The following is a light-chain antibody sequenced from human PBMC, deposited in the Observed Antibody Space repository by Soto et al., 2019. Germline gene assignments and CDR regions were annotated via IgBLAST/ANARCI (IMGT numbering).Light chain of an antibody. CDR2: RDS. CDR3: QVWDSNTGV. CDR1: NIGTKN. V-gene: IGLV3-9*01. J-gene: IGLJ3*02. Sequence: SYELTQPLSVSVALGQTARITCVGSNIGTKNVHWYQQKPGQAPVLVIYRDSNRPSGIPERFSGSNSGNTATLTITRVQTGDEADYYCQVWDSNTGVFGGGTKLTVL.